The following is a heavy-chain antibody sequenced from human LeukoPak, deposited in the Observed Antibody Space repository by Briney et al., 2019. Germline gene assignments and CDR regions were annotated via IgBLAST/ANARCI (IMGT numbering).Heavy chain of an antibody. Sequence: GESLKISCKGSGYSFTSYWIAWVRQMPGKGLEWMGIIYPGDSDTRYSPSFQGQVTISADKSISTAYLQWSSLKASDTAMYYCARRVPHCSSTSCYGVDFDYWGQGTLVTVSS. V-gene: IGHV5-51*01. D-gene: IGHD2-2*01. J-gene: IGHJ4*02. CDR2: IYPGDSDT. CDR1: GYSFTSYW. CDR3: ARRVPHCSSTSCYGVDFDY.